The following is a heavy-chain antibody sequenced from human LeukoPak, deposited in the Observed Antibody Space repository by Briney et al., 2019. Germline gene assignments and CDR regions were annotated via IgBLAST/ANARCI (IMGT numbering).Heavy chain of an antibody. J-gene: IGHJ6*02. CDR2: INSKSTTI. D-gene: IGHD6-19*01. CDR3: ANSFSVAGMNYALDV. V-gene: IGHV3-9*01. Sequence: LSLSCAASGFPFDDHTMHWVRKAPGKGLEWVSGINSKSTTISYADSVKGRFTFSRDNAKKSLYLHMNRLRPEDTALYFCANSFSVAGMNYALDVWGQGTTVTVAS. CDR1: GFPFDDHT.